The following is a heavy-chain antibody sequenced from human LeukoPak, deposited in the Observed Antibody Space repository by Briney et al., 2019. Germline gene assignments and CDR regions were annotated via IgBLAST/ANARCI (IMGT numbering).Heavy chain of an antibody. V-gene: IGHV4-34*01. J-gene: IGHJ4*02. D-gene: IGHD2-2*01. CDR1: GGSFSGYY. CDR2: INHSGST. CDR3: ARRNDTEDIVVVPAAPFDY. Sequence: SETLSLTCAVYGGSFSGYYWSWIRQPPGKGLEWIGEINHSGSTNYNPSLKSRVTISVDTSKNQFSLKLSSVTAADTAVYYCARRNDTEDIVVVPAAPFDYWGQGTLVTVSS.